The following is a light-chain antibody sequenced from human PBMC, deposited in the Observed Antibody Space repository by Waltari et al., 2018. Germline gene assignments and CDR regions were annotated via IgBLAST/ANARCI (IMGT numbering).Light chain of an antibody. CDR2: RND. J-gene: IGLJ2*01. CDR1: NSNIARNF. CDR3: STWNNDLGGFVL. Sequence: QSVLTQPPSVSGTSGQTITMPCSGSNSNIARNFAYFYQQLPGAPPRLLIYRNDQRPSGIPDRFSGSKSGTSASLAISGLRSDDEGDYFCSTWNNDLGGFVLFGEGTRLTVL. V-gene: IGLV1-47*01.